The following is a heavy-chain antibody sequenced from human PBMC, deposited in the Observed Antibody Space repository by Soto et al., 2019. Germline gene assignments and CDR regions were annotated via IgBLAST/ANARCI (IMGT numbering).Heavy chain of an antibody. D-gene: IGHD3-16*01. V-gene: IGHV1-18*01. Sequence: QVQLVQSGDEVKKPGASVKVSCKASGYIFVNYGIAWVRQAPGQGLEWMGWISPYTGNTHSATKVQARPTMTTYTSTSTAYMDLGSLTSDATAVYYCVMVDNYVTPTPQDVWGQGTTVTVSS. J-gene: IGHJ6*02. CDR2: ISPYTGNT. CDR1: GYIFVNYG. CDR3: VMVDNYVTPTPQDV.